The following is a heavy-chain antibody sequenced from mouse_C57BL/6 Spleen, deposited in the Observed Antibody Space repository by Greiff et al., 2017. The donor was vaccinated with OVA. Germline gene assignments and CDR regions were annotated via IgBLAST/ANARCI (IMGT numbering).Heavy chain of an antibody. CDR2: ISDGGSYT. CDR1: GFTFSSYA. CDR3: ARGAQATLYAMDY. J-gene: IGHJ4*01. Sequence: DVQLVESGGGLVKPGGSLKLSCAASGFTFSSYAMSWVRQTPEKRLEWVATISDGGSYTYYPDNVKGRFTISRDNAKNNLYLQMSHLKSEDTAMYYCARGAQATLYAMDYWGQGTSVTVSS. V-gene: IGHV5-4*01. D-gene: IGHD3-2*02.